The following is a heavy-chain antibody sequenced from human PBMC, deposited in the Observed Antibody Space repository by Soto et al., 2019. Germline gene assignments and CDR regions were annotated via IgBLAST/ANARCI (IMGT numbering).Heavy chain of an antibody. CDR2: ISGSGSST. CDR3: ARGGIRRMNWFDP. CDR1: GFTFSSYA. J-gene: IGHJ5*02. D-gene: IGHD2-21*01. V-gene: IGHV3-23*01. Sequence: EVQLLESGGGLVQPGGSLRLSCAASGFTFSSYAMSWVRQAPGKGLEWVSAISGSGSSTYYADSVKGRFTISRDNSKNTLYLQMNSLRAEDTAVYYCARGGIRRMNWFDPWGQGTLVTVSS.